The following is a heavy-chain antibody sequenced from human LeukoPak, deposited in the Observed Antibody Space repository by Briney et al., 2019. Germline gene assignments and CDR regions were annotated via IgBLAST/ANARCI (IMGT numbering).Heavy chain of an antibody. Sequence: ASVKVSCKASGYTFTGYHMHWVRQAPGQGLEWMGWINPNSGGTNYAQKFQGRVTMTRDTSISTAYMELSRLRSDDTAVYYCARDVAVAGTFWWFDPWGQGTLVTVSS. CDR1: GYTFTGYH. CDR3: ARDVAVAGTFWWFDP. J-gene: IGHJ5*02. CDR2: INPNSGGT. V-gene: IGHV1-2*02. D-gene: IGHD6-19*01.